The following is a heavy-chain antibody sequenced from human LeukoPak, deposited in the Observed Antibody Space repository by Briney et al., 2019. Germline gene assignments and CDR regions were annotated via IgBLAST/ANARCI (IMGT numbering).Heavy chain of an antibody. V-gene: IGHV3-7*01. CDR3: AREAFRVVVPAAEIDY. CDR1: GFTFSSYW. Sequence: PGGSLRLSCAASGFTFSSYWMSWARQAPGNGLEWVANIKQDGSEKYYVDSVKGRFTISRDNAKNSLYLQMNSLRAEDTAVYYCAREAFRVVVPAAEIDYWGQGTLVTVSS. CDR2: IKQDGSEK. J-gene: IGHJ4*02. D-gene: IGHD2-2*01.